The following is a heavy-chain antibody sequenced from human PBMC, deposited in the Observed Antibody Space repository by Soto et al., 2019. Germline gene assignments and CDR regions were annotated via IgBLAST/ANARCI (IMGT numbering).Heavy chain of an antibody. D-gene: IGHD6-13*01. V-gene: IGHV4-61*01. J-gene: IGHJ6*02. CDR3: ARVRSAAGRDPLYYGMDV. CDR2: IYNSGST. CDR1: GGSVSSNTYY. Sequence: SETLSLTCTVSGGSVSSNTYYWSWIRQPPGKGLEWIGYIYNSGSTDNNHSLKNRVTISVDTSKNQISMKLSTVTAADTAVLYCARVRSAAGRDPLYYGMDVWGQGTTVTVSS.